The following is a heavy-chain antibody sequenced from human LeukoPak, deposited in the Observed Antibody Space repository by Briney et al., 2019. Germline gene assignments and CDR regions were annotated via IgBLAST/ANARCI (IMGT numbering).Heavy chain of an antibody. V-gene: IGHV3-30*02. D-gene: IGHD3-10*01. Sequence: PGGSLRLSCAASGFTFSSYAMHWVRQAPGKGLEWVAFIRYDGSDKYYADSVKGRFTISRDNSKNTLYLQMNSLRAEDTAIYYCAKDGLGGFGDYMDVWGKGITVTISS. CDR2: IRYDGSDK. CDR3: AKDGLGGFGDYMDV. CDR1: GFTFSSYA. J-gene: IGHJ6*03.